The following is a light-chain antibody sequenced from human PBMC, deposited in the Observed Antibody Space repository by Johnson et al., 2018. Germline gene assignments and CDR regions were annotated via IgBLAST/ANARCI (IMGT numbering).Light chain of an antibody. CDR2: ENN. Sequence: QSVLTQPPSVSAAPGQKVTISCSGSSSNIGNNYVSWYQQLLGTAPKLLIYENNKRPSGIPDRFSGSKSGTSATLGITGLQTGDEADYYCGTWDSSLSAGNVFGTGTKVTFL. V-gene: IGLV1-51*02. CDR1: SSNIGNNY. J-gene: IGLJ1*01. CDR3: GTWDSSLSAGNV.